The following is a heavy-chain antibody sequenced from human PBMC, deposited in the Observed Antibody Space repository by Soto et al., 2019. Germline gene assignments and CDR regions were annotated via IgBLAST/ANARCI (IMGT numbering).Heavy chain of an antibody. CDR1: GGTFSSYT. Sequence: SVKVSCKASGGTFSSYTISWVRQAPGQGLEWMGRIIPILGIANYAQKFQGRVTITADKSTSTAYMELSSLRSEDTAVYYCARNGRSTIFGVVHRNYYYYYMDVWGKGTTVTVSS. CDR2: IIPILGIA. CDR3: ARNGRSTIFGVVHRNYYYYYMDV. D-gene: IGHD3-3*01. V-gene: IGHV1-69*02. J-gene: IGHJ6*03.